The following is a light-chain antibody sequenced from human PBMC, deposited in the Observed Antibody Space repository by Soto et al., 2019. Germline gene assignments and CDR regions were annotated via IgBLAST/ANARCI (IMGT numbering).Light chain of an antibody. CDR1: QSVRGS. J-gene: IGKJ3*01. Sequence: EIVLTQSPATLSLSPGERATLSCRASQSVRGSLAWYQQKPGQAPRLLIYDASNRATGIPARFSGGGSGTDFTLTISSLEPEDLAVYYCQQRSNWPTFGPGTKVDIK. V-gene: IGKV3-11*01. CDR3: QQRSNWPT. CDR2: DAS.